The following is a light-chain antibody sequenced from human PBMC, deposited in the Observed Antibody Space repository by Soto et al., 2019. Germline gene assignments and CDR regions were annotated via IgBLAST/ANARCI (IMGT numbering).Light chain of an antibody. CDR3: CSYAGSATVV. Sequence: QSALTQPASVSGSPGQSITISCTGTSSDVGSYNLVSWYQHHPGKAPKFMIYEGSKRPSGVSNRFSGSKSGNTASLTISGLQAEDEADYYCCSYAGSATVVFGGGTNVTVL. J-gene: IGLJ3*02. CDR2: EGS. V-gene: IGLV2-23*01. CDR1: SSDVGSYNL.